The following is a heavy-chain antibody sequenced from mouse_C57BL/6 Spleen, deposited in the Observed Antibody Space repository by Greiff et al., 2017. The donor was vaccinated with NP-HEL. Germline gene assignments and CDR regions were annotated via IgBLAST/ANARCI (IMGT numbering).Heavy chain of an antibody. CDR1: GFTFSDYG. D-gene: IGHD2-4*01. J-gene: IGHJ3*01. Sequence: EVHLVESGGGLVKPGGSLKLSCAASGFTFSDYGMHWVRQAPEKGLEWVAYISSGSSTIYYADTVKGRFTISRDNAKNTLFLQMTSLRSEDTAMYYCARDYDEGVWFAYWGQGTLVTVSA. CDR3: ARDYDEGVWFAY. V-gene: IGHV5-17*01. CDR2: ISSGSSTI.